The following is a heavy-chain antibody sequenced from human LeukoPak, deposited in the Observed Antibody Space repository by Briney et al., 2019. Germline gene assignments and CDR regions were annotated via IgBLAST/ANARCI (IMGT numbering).Heavy chain of an antibody. V-gene: IGHV4-59*08. CDR2: IYYSGST. Sequence: SETLSLTCTVSGGSISSYYWSWIRQPPGKGLEWIGYIYYSGSTNYNPSLKSRVTISLDTSKKQFSMKLTSVTAADTAVYYCARLAAAGYFDSWGQGTLVTVSS. CDR3: ARLAAAGYFDS. CDR1: GGSISSYY. J-gene: IGHJ5*01. D-gene: IGHD6-13*01.